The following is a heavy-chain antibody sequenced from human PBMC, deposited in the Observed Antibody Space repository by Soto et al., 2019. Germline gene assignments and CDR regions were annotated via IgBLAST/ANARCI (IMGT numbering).Heavy chain of an antibody. D-gene: IGHD3-3*02. V-gene: IGHV1-46*01. J-gene: IGHJ4*02. CDR2: INSSGGGT. CDR3: ARDKPFSAGY. CDR1: GYTFLDFY. Sequence: QVQLVQSGTEVKKPGDSVKGSCKGSGYTFLDFYIHWVRQAPGQGLEWMGFINSSGGGTAYAPQFQGRLTMTRDTSTSTVYIELISLRSEDTAIYYCARDKPFSAGYWGQGTLVT.